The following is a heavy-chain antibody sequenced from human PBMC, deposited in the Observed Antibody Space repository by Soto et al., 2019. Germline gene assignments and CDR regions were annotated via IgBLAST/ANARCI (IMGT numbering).Heavy chain of an antibody. D-gene: IGHD3-22*01. CDR1: GFTFSSYG. CDR3: AKEVAAGGYYDSSEAPSGGGSG. CDR2: ISYDGSNK. J-gene: IGHJ4*02. Sequence: TGGSLRLSCAASGFTFSSYGMHWVRQAPGKGLEWVAVISYDGSNKYYADSVKGRFTISRDNSKNTLYLQMNSLRAEDTAVYYCAKEVAAGGYYDSSEAPSGGGSGWGQGTLVTVSS. V-gene: IGHV3-30*18.